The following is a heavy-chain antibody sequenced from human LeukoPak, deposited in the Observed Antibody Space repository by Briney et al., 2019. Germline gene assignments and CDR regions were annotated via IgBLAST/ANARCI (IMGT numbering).Heavy chain of an antibody. J-gene: IGHJ4*02. CDR2: ISGSGGGT. V-gene: IGHV3-23*01. CDR1: GFTFSTYA. CDR3: ARDPIGEPPGDFDY. Sequence: PGGSLRLSCAASGFTFSTYAISWVRQAPGKGLEWVSAISGSGGGTYYADSVKGRFTISRDNSKNTLYLQMNSLRAEDTAVYYCARDPIGEPPGDFDYWGQGTLVTVSS. D-gene: IGHD3-3*01.